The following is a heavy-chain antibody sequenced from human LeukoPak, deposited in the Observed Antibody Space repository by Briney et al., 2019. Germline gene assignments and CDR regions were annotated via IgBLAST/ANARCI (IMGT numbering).Heavy chain of an antibody. Sequence: ASVKVSCKASGYTFTGYYMHWVRQAPGQELEWMGWINPASGGTKYPQKFQGRVTMTRDTSITTAYMELNSLRSDDTAVYYCTKTDSGSLDYWGQGTPVTVSS. CDR1: GYTFTGYY. CDR3: TKTDSGSLDY. V-gene: IGHV1-2*02. CDR2: INPASGGT. D-gene: IGHD1-26*01. J-gene: IGHJ4*02.